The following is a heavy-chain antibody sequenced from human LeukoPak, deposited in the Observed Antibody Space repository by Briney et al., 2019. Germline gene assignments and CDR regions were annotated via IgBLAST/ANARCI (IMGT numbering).Heavy chain of an antibody. D-gene: IGHD3-3*01. V-gene: IGHV3-30-3*01. CDR3: ARAGGQRGFLPFDY. CDR2: ISYDGSNK. CDR1: GFTFSSYA. J-gene: IGHJ4*02. Sequence: GGSLRLSCAASGFTFSSYAMHWVRQGPGKWLEWVAVISYDGSNKYYADSVKGRFTISRDNSKNTLYLQMNSLRAEDTAVYYCARAGGQRGFLPFDYWGQGTLFTVSS.